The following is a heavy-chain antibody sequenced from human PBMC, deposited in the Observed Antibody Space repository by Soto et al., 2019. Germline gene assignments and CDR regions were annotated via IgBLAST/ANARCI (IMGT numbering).Heavy chain of an antibody. D-gene: IGHD4-4*01. CDR1: GFTFSPFW. CDR2: INSDGNST. V-gene: IGHV3-74*01. Sequence: EVQLVESGGGLVQPGGSLRLSCAASGFTFSPFWMHWVRQVPGKGPVWVSRINSDGNSTSYADSVKGRFTISRDNAKNTLYLQMNSLRAYDTAVYYCARGSNDFEYWGQGTLVTVSS. CDR3: ARGSNDFEY. J-gene: IGHJ4*02.